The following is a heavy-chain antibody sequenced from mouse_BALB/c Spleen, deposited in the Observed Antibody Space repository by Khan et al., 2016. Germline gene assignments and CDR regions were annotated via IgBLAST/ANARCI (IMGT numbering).Heavy chain of an antibody. CDR3: ARSHYRYDGFAY. CDR1: GYTFRNYG. CDR2: INTYTGDS. Sequence: QIQLVQSGPELKKPGETVKISCKVSGYTFRNYGMNWVKQAPGKGLKWMGWINTYTGDSTYADDFKGRFAFSLETSASTAYLQINNLKNEDMATXFCARSHYRYDGFAYWGQGTLVTVSA. V-gene: IGHV9-1*02. J-gene: IGHJ3*01. D-gene: IGHD2-14*01.